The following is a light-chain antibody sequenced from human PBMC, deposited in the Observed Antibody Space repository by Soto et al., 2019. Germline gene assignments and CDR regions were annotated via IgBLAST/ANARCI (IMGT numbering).Light chain of an antibody. Sequence: QSALTQPPSASGSFGQSVTISCTGTSSDVGGYNYVSWYQQHPGKAPKLMIYEVSKRPSGVPDRFSGSKSGTTASLTVSGLQAEDEADYYCRSYSGTNYPYVFGTGTKLTVL. V-gene: IGLV2-8*01. CDR3: RSYSGTNYPYV. CDR2: EVS. CDR1: SSDVGGYNY. J-gene: IGLJ1*01.